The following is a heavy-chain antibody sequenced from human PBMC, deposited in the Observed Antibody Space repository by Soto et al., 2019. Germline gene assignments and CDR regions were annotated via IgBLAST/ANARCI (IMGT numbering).Heavy chain of an antibody. CDR3: TRSRNQGSSGWALAY. V-gene: IGHV3-72*01. CDR2: SRNKANSYTT. CDR1: GFTFSDYI. D-gene: IGHD6-19*01. Sequence: EVQLVESGGGLVQPGGSLRLSCAASGFTFSDYIMDWVRQAPGKGLEWVGRSRNKANSYTTQYAASVKGRFIISRDDSKNTVYVQMNSLKTEDTAVYYCTRSRNQGSSGWALAYWGQGTLVVVS. J-gene: IGHJ4*02.